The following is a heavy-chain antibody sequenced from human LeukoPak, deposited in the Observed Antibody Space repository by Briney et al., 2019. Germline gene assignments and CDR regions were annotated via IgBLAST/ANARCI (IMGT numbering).Heavy chain of an antibody. Sequence: SETLSLTCAVYGGSFRGYYWSWIRQPPGKGLEWIGEINHSGSTNYNPSLKSRVTISVDTSKNQFSLKLSSVTAADTAVYYCARGSLYYDFWSGYIRSEYFQHWGQGTLVTVS. CDR3: ARGSLYYDFWSGYIRSEYFQH. CDR2: INHSGST. V-gene: IGHV4-34*01. CDR1: GGSFRGYY. D-gene: IGHD3-3*01. J-gene: IGHJ1*01.